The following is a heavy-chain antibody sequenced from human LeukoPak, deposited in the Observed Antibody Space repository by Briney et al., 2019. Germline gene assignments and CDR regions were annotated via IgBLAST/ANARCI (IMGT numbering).Heavy chain of an antibody. CDR2: ISAYNGNT. J-gene: IGHJ4*02. V-gene: IGHV1-18*04. CDR1: GYTFTGYY. D-gene: IGHD3-22*01. Sequence: ASVKVSCKASGYTFTGYYMHWVRQAPGQGLEWMGWISAYNGNTNYAQKLQGRVTMTTDTTTSTAYMELRSLRSDDTAVYYCARGSYYDSSGTLFDYWGQGTLVTVSS. CDR3: ARGSYYDSSGTLFDY.